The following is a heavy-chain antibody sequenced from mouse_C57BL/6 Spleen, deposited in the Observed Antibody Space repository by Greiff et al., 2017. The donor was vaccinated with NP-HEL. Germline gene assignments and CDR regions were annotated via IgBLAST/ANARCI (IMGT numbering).Heavy chain of an antibody. V-gene: IGHV1-18*01. Sequence: VQLQQSGPELVKPGASVKIPCKASGYTFTDYNMDWVKQSHGKSLEWIGDINPNNGGTIYNQKFKGKATLTVDKSSSTAYMELRSLTSEDTAVYYCARANVPITTVVARGYFDVWGTGTTVTVSS. CDR1: GYTFTDYN. D-gene: IGHD1-1*01. CDR3: ARANVPITTVVARGYFDV. CDR2: INPNNGGT. J-gene: IGHJ1*03.